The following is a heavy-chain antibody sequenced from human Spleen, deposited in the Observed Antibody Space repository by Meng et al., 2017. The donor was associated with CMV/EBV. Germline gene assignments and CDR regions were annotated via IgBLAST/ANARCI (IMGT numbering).Heavy chain of an antibody. J-gene: IGHJ4*02. CDR2: ISGSGGST. Sequence: GGSLRLSCTVSGGSLNSNYWSWIRQSPGKGLEWVSAISGSGGSTYYADSVKGRFTISRDNSKNTLYLQMNSLRAEDTAVYYCAKVDNGYCSSTSCYCDYWGQGTLVTVSS. D-gene: IGHD2-2*01. CDR1: GGSLNSNY. CDR3: AKVDNGYCSSTSCYCDY. V-gene: IGHV3-23*01.